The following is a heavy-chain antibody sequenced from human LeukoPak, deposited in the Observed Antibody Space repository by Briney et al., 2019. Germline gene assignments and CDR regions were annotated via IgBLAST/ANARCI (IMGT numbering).Heavy chain of an antibody. J-gene: IGHJ4*02. CDR2: ISGSGGST. Sequence: PGGSLRLSCAASGFTFTNYWMSWVRQAPGKGLEWVSAISGSGGSTYYADSVKGRFTISRDNSKNTLYLQMNSLRAEDTAVYYCAKDVRASGSPYFDYWGQGTLVTVSS. CDR3: AKDVRASGSPYFDY. V-gene: IGHV3-23*01. CDR1: GFTFTNYW. D-gene: IGHD3-22*01.